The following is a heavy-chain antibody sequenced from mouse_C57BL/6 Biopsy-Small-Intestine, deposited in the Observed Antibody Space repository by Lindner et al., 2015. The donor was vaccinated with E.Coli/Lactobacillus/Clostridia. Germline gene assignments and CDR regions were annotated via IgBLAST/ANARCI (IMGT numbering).Heavy chain of an antibody. Sequence: VQLQESGAELVKPGASVRISCKVSGYAFSTYWMNWVKQRPGKGLEWIGQIYPGDGDTNYNGKFKDKATLTADKSSSTAYMQLSSLTSEDSAVYFCARGAYGSSYGYFDVWGTGTTVTVSS. D-gene: IGHD1-1*01. CDR2: IYPGDGDT. CDR3: ARGAYGSSYGYFDV. V-gene: IGHV1-80*01. J-gene: IGHJ1*03. CDR1: GYAFSTYW.